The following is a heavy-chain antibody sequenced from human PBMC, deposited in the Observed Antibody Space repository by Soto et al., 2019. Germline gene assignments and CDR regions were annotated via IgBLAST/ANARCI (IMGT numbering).Heavy chain of an antibody. D-gene: IGHD2-2*01. CDR3: ARGHLAVVPVASWFYYMDV. CDR1: GYTFSNYA. CDR2: INAGDGNT. J-gene: IGHJ6*03. V-gene: IGHV1-3*01. Sequence: ASLKVSCKASGYTFSNYAVHWVRQAPGQRLEWMGWINAGDGNTRYSQKFQGRVTISRDTSARTVYMELNGLRSEDTAVYFRARGHLAVVPVASWFYYMDVWGNGTTVTVSS.